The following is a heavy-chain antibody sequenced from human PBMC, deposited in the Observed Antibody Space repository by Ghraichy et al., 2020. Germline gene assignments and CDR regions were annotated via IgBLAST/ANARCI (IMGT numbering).Heavy chain of an antibody. V-gene: IGHV3-23*01. D-gene: IGHD3-3*01. J-gene: IGHJ4*02. Sequence: GGSLRLSCAVSGFTFSSYAMSWVRQAPGRGLEWVSSIVSSGTRTFYADSVKGRFTISRDNSKNTVYLQMNSLRVGDTAVYYCATERQDFWSGGQWGQGTLVTVAS. CDR3: ATERQDFWSGGQ. CDR2: IVSSGTRT. CDR1: GFTFSSYA.